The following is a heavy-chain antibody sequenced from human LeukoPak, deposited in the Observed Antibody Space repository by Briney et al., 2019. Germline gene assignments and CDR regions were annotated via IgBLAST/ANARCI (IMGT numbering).Heavy chain of an antibody. CDR1: GFTFSSYE. V-gene: IGHV3-48*03. D-gene: IGHD3-22*01. Sequence: GGSLRLSCAASGFTFSSYEMNWVRQAPGKGLEWVSYISSSGSTIYYADSVKGRFTISRDNAKNSLYLQMNSLRAEDTADYYCAREMPGYYDSSGYFDYWGQGTLVTVSS. J-gene: IGHJ4*02. CDR2: ISSSGSTI. CDR3: AREMPGYYDSSGYFDY.